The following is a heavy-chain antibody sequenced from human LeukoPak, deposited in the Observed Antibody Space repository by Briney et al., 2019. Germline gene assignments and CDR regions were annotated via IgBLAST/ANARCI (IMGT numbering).Heavy chain of an antibody. V-gene: IGHV3-30*03. CDR2: ISYHGSNQ. Sequence: GRSLRLSCAASGFTFSSYGMHWVRQAPGKGLEWVAVISYHGSNQYYADSMKGRFTISRDNSKSTLYLQMNSLRPEDTAVYYCASDPFDSSGYYPLDYWGQGTLVTVSS. J-gene: IGHJ4*02. CDR1: GFTFSSYG. CDR3: ASDPFDSSGYYPLDY. D-gene: IGHD3-22*01.